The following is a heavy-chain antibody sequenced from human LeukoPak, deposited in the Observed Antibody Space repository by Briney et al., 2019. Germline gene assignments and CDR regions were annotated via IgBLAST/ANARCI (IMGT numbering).Heavy chain of an antibody. D-gene: IGHD3-3*01. CDR2: IYYSGST. J-gene: IGHJ5*02. V-gene: IGHV4-31*03. CDR1: GGSISSGGYY. CDR3: ARATTYYDFWSGYYNVGWFDP. Sequence: SETLSLTCTVSGGSISSGGYYWSWIRQHPGKGLEWIGYIYYSGSTYYNPSLKSRVTISVDTSKNQFSLKLSSVTAADTAVYYCARATTYYDFWSGYYNVGWFDPWGQGTLVTVSS.